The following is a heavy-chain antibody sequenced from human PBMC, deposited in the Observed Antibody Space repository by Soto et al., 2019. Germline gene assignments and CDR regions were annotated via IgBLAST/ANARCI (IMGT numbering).Heavy chain of an antibody. J-gene: IGHJ4*02. CDR3: AKGITNYYDSSGYYHTGFDY. V-gene: IGHV3-23*01. D-gene: IGHD3-22*01. CDR2: ISGSGGST. CDR1: GFTFSSYA. Sequence: AGGSLRLPCAASGFTFSSYAMSWVRQAPGKGLEWVSAISGSGGSTYYADSVKGRFTISRDNSKNTLYLQMNRLRAEDTAVYYCAKGITNYYDSSGYYHTGFDYWGQGTLVTVSS.